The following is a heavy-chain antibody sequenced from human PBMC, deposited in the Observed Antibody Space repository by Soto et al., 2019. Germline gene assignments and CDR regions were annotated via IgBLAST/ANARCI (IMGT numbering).Heavy chain of an antibody. V-gene: IGHV3-30-3*01. CDR2: ISYDGSNK. J-gene: IGHJ3*02. CDR3: ARDLTYYYGSSGSPDAFDI. D-gene: IGHD3-22*01. CDR1: GFTFSSYA. Sequence: GGSLRLSCAASGFTFSSYAMHWVRQAPGKGLEWVAVISYDGSNKYYADSVKGRFTISRDNSENTLYLQMNSLRAEDTAVYYCARDLTYYYGSSGSPDAFDIWGQGTMVTVSS.